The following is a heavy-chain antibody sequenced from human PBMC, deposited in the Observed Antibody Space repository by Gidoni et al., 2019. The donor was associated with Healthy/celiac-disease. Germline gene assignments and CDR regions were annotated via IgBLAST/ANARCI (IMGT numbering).Heavy chain of an antibody. CDR1: GFTFSSYA. CDR3: ARAKGAKGSGWYEFHY. Sequence: QVQLVESGGGVVQPGRSLRLSCAASGFTFSSYAMHWVCQAPGKGLEWVAVISYDGSNKYYADSVKGRFTISRDNSKNTLYLQMNSLRAEDTAVYYCARAKGAKGSGWYEFHYWGQGTLVTVSS. CDR2: ISYDGSNK. D-gene: IGHD6-19*01. V-gene: IGHV3-30-3*01. J-gene: IGHJ4*02.